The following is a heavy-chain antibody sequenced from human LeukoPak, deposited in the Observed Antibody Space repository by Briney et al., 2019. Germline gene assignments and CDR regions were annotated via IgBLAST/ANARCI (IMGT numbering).Heavy chain of an antibody. Sequence: GGALRLSCAASGFTLSSHGMHWLRQAGGRGLEGVAVISYGGSNKYYADSVKGGFTISRDNSKNTLYLQMNSLRAEDTAVYYCAKDSDPYYYGSGSDYWGQGTLVTVSS. V-gene: IGHV3-30*18. CDR2: ISYGGSNK. D-gene: IGHD3-10*01. CDR3: AKDSDPYYYGSGSDY. CDR1: GFTLSSHG. J-gene: IGHJ4*02.